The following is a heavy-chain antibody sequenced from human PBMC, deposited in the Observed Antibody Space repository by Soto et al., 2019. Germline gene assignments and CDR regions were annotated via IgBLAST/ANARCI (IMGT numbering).Heavy chain of an antibody. D-gene: IGHD1-26*01. CDR1: GGSISSSSYY. V-gene: IGHV4-39*01. J-gene: IGHJ6*02. Sequence: SETLSLTCTVSGGSISSSSYYWGWIRQPPGKGLEWIGSIYYSGSTYYNPSLKSRVTISVDTSKNQFSLKLSSVTAADTAVYYCARLSIDTEWELRDALPYYYYGMDVWGQGTTVTVSS. CDR3: ARLSIDTEWELRDALPYYYYGMDV. CDR2: IYYSGST.